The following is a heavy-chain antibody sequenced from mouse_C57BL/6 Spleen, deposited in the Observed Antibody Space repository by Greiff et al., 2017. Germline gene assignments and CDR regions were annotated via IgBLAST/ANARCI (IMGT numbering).Heavy chain of an antibody. CDR2: IDPEDGDT. V-gene: IGHV14-1*01. CDR1: GFNIKDYY. Sequence: VQLQQSGAELVRPGASVKLSCTASGFNIKDYYMHWVKQRPEQGLEWIGRIDPEDGDTEYAPKFQGKATMTADTSSNTAYLQLSSLTSEDTAVYYCTPDYGSSYTAYWGQGTLVTVSA. J-gene: IGHJ3*01. CDR3: TPDYGSSYTAY. D-gene: IGHD1-1*01.